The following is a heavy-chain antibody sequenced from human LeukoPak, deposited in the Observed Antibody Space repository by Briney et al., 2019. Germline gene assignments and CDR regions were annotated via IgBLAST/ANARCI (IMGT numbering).Heavy chain of an antibody. Sequence: GASVKVSCKASAYTFSNYGFNWVRQAPGQGLEWMGWISAYNGNTKYAQKLQGRFTMSTDTSTSTAYMELRSLTSDDTAVYYCARDLDGSGSYYTDYWGQGTPVTVSS. V-gene: IGHV1-18*01. D-gene: IGHD3-10*01. CDR3: ARDLDGSGSYYTDY. J-gene: IGHJ4*02. CDR1: AYTFSNYG. CDR2: ISAYNGNT.